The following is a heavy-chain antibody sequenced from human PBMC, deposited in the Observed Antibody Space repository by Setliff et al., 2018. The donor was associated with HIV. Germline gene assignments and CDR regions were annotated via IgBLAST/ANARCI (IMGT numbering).Heavy chain of an antibody. CDR1: GGSISTSNW. J-gene: IGHJ5*02. CDR2: IYYSGST. D-gene: IGHD5-18*01. Sequence: SETLSLTCTVSGGSISTSNWWGWIRQTPGKGLEWIGYIYYSGSTNYNPSLKSRVTISVDTSKNQFSLKLYSVTAADTSVYYCARRWGIRGYSSWGQGTLVTVS. CDR3: ARRWGIRGYSS. V-gene: IGHV4-28*01.